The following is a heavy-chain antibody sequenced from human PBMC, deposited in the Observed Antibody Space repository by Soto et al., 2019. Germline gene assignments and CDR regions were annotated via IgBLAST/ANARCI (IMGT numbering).Heavy chain of an antibody. CDR3: ARVDGYGYGSSNWVDP. D-gene: IGHD5-18*01. Sequence: ETLSRTCAASGGSVSSYYWSWNRQPPGKGLEWIGYIYYSGSTNYNPSLKSRVTISVDTSKNQFSLKLSSVTAADTAVYYCARVDGYGYGSSNWVDPWGQGTLVTFSS. CDR1: GGSVSSYY. CDR2: IYYSGST. J-gene: IGHJ5*02. V-gene: IGHV4-59*02.